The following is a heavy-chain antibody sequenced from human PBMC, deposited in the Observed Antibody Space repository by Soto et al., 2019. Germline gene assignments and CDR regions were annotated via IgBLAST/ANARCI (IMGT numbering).Heavy chain of an antibody. D-gene: IGHD6-19*01. V-gene: IGHV3-30*18. Sequence: GGSPRLSCAASGFTVSSYGMHGVRQDPGKGLEWVAVISYDGSNKYYADSVKGRFTISRDNSKNTLYLQMNSLRAEDTAVYYCAKQAGYSSGWDFDYWGQGTLVTVSS. CDR1: GFTVSSYG. CDR3: AKQAGYSSGWDFDY. J-gene: IGHJ4*02. CDR2: ISYDGSNK.